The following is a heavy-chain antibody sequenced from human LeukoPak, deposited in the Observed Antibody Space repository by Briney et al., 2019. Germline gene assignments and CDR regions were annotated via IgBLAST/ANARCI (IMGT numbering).Heavy chain of an antibody. CDR1: GFTFSSYA. D-gene: IGHD1-7*01. J-gene: IGHJ4*02. CDR3: AKVITGTVDY. V-gene: IGHV3-23*01. Sequence: GVSLRLSCAAPGFTFSSYAKSWVRQAPGKGLEWVSAISGSGGSTYYADSVKGRFTISRDNSKNTLYLQMNSLRAEDTAVYYCAKVITGTVDYWGQGTLVTVSS. CDR2: ISGSGGST.